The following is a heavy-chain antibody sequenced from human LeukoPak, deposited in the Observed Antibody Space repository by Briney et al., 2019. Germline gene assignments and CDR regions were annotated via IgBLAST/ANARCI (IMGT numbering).Heavy chain of an antibody. CDR1: GGSISSGSYY. V-gene: IGHV4-61*02. CDR3: AREGYNWNSKFDY. Sequence: SETLSLTCTVSGGSISSGSYYWSWIRQPAGKGLEWIGRIYTSGSTNYNPSLKSRVTISVDTSENQFSLKLSSVTAADTAVYYCAREGYNWNSKFDYWGQGTLVTVSS. CDR2: IYTSGST. J-gene: IGHJ4*02. D-gene: IGHD1-7*01.